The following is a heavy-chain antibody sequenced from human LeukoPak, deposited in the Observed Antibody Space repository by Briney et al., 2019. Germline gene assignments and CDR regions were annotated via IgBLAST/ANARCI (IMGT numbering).Heavy chain of an antibody. J-gene: IGHJ5*02. Sequence: TLSLTCTVSGGSISSGGYYWSWIRQHPGKGLEWIGYIYYSGSTYYNPSLKSRVTISVDTSKNQFSLKLSSVTAADTAVYYCAGDREIAARPGWFDPWGQGTLVTVSS. V-gene: IGHV4-31*03. CDR1: GGSISSGGYY. CDR3: AGDREIAARPGWFDP. CDR2: IYYSGST. D-gene: IGHD6-6*01.